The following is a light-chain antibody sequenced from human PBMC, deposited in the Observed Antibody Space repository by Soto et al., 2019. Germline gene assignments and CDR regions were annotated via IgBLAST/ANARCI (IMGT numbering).Light chain of an antibody. CDR1: QSISNY. CDR2: AAS. J-gene: IGKJ1*01. CDR3: QQSFRPLWT. V-gene: IGKV1-39*01. Sequence: DIQMTQSPSSLSASVGDRVTITCRASQSISNYLNWYQQKPGKAPKLLLYAASSMQSGVPSRFSGSGSETDFTLTISSLQPDDSATYYCQQSFRPLWTFGQGTKGEV.